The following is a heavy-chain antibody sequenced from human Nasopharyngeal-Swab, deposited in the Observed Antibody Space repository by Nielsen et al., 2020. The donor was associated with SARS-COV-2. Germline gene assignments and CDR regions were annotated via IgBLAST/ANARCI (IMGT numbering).Heavy chain of an antibody. J-gene: IGHJ4*02. CDR3: TRCGGGCYSGRDY. CDR1: GFTFSSYA. V-gene: IGHV3-73*01. D-gene: IGHD2-15*01. CDR2: IRSKGNNYAT. Sequence: GESLKISCAASGFTFSSYAMHWVRQASGKGLEWVARIRSKGNNYATAYSASVKGRFIIFRDDPTNTAYLQMNSLKTEDTAMYYCTRCGGGCYSGRDYWGQGTLVTVSS.